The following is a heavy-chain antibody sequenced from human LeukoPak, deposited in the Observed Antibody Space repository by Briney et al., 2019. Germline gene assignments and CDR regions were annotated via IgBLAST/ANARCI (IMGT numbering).Heavy chain of an antibody. D-gene: IGHD1-1*01. Sequence: SETLSLTCAVYGGSFSGYYWSWIRQPPGKGLEWIGEINHSGSTNYNPSLKSRVTISVDTSKNQFSLKLSSVTAADTAVYYCARERDYWGQGTLVTVSS. V-gene: IGHV4-34*01. CDR3: ARERDY. CDR1: GGSFSGYY. J-gene: IGHJ4*02. CDR2: INHSGST.